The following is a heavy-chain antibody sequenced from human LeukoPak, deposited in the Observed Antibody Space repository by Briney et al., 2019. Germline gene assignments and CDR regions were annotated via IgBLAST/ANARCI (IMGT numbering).Heavy chain of an antibody. CDR3: ARRAANSPFDY. Sequence: PGGSLRLSCAASEFTFSSYSMNWVRQAPGKGLEWVSYITNSGNSKSYADSVKGRFTISRDNTKNSLYLQMNGLRAEDTAVYYCARRAANSPFDYWGQGALVTVSS. CDR2: ITNSGNSK. V-gene: IGHV3-48*01. D-gene: IGHD2-21*01. J-gene: IGHJ4*02. CDR1: EFTFSSYS.